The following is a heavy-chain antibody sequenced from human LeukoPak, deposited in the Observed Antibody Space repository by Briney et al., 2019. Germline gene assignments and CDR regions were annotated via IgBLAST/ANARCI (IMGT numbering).Heavy chain of an antibody. D-gene: IGHD5-12*01. Sequence: PSETLSLTCVVHSGFFSGYYWSWVRQPPGKGLEWIGEINLSGSTNYSPSLNSRVTISIDTSKNQFSLTVNSVTAADTAVYYCARGPRGDDRHYYYGMDVWGQGTTVTVSS. CDR1: SGFFSGYY. CDR2: INLSGST. V-gene: IGHV4-34*01. CDR3: ARGPRGDDRHYYYGMDV. J-gene: IGHJ6*02.